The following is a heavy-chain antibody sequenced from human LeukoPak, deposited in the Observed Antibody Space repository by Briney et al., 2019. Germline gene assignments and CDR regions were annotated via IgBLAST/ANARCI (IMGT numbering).Heavy chain of an antibody. CDR2: ISSSGSTI. D-gene: IGHD5-12*01. CDR1: GFTFSSYE. Sequence: PGGSLRLSCAASGFTFSSYEMNWVRQAPGKGLEWVSYISSSGSTIYYADSVKGRFTISRDNAKNSLYPQMNSLRAEDTAVYYCARSGYSGYTSFDYWGQGTLVTVSS. J-gene: IGHJ4*02. V-gene: IGHV3-48*03. CDR3: ARSGYSGYTSFDY.